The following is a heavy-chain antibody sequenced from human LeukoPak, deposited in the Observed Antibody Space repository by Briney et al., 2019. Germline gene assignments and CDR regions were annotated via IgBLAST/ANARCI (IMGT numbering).Heavy chain of an antibody. D-gene: IGHD3-22*01. V-gene: IGHV3-30*18. Sequence: GGSLRLSCAASGLTFSIHWMNWVRQAPGKGLEWVAVISYDGSNKYYADSVKGRFTISRDNSKNTLYLQMNSLRAEDTAVYYCAKDFFPTYYYDSSGYPPNYWGQGTLATVSS. CDR2: ISYDGSNK. CDR3: AKDFFPTYYYDSSGYPPNY. J-gene: IGHJ4*02. CDR1: GLTFSIHW.